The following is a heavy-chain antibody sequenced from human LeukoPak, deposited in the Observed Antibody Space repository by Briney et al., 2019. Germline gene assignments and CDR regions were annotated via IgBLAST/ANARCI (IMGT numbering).Heavy chain of an antibody. CDR3: ATSLSGWLDGHSHFDY. CDR1: GYTFTSYG. CDR2: ISAYNGNT. D-gene: IGHD6-19*01. J-gene: IGHJ4*02. V-gene: IGHV1-18*01. Sequence: AASVKVSCKASGYTFTSYGISWVRQAPGQGLEWMGWISAYNGNTNYAQKLQGRVTMTTDTSTSTAYMELRSLRSDDTAVYYCATSLSGWLDGHSHFDYWGQETLVTVSS.